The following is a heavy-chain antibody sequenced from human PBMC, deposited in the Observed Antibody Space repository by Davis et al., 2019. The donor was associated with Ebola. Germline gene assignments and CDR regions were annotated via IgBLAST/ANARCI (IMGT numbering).Heavy chain of an antibody. CDR3: ARPLGMTGGGFDV. J-gene: IGHJ3*01. D-gene: IGHD2-8*02. Sequence: GESLKISCEASGFTFSLYTMNWVRQAPGKGLEWVSSISGTGTYIYYADSLKGRCTISRDDAKNSLYLQMNSLRAEDTAVYYCARPLGMTGGGFDVWGQGTMVTVSS. CDR1: GFTFSLYT. CDR2: ISGTGTYI. V-gene: IGHV3-21*01.